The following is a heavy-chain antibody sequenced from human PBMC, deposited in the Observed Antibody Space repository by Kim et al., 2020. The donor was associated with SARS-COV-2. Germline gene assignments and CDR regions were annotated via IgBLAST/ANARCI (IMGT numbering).Heavy chain of an antibody. J-gene: IGHJ6*02. D-gene: IGHD6-6*01. Sequence: YAVSLKSRININADTSKNQFSRQLDSVTPEDTAVYFCARDARPLGYGMDVWGQGTTVTVSS. V-gene: IGHV6-1*01. CDR3: ARDARPLGYGMDV.